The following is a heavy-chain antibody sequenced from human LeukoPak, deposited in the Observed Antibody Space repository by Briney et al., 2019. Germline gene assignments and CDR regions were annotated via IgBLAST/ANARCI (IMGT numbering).Heavy chain of an antibody. V-gene: IGHV1-2*02. Sequence: GASVKVFCKASGYTFTGYYMHWVRQAPGQGLEWMGWINPNSGGTNYAQKFQGRVTMTRDTSISTAYMELSRLRSDDTAVYYCARDIYSSGWTSDDYWGQGTLVTVSS. J-gene: IGHJ4*02. CDR3: ARDIYSSGWTSDDY. D-gene: IGHD6-19*01. CDR1: GYTFTGYY. CDR2: INPNSGGT.